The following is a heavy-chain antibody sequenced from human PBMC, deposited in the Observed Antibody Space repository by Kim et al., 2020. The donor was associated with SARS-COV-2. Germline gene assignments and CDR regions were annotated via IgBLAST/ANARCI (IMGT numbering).Heavy chain of an antibody. J-gene: IGHJ4*02. D-gene: IGHD3-10*01. Sequence: GGSLRLSCAASGFTFDDYAMHWVRQAPGKGLEWVSGISWNSGTIGHADSVKGRFTISRDNAKNSLYLKMNSLRAEDTALYYCAKLSGSGSFYTHWGQGTLVTVPS. CDR1: GFTFDDYA. CDR3: AKLSGSGSFYTH. CDR2: ISWNSGTI. V-gene: IGHV3-9*01.